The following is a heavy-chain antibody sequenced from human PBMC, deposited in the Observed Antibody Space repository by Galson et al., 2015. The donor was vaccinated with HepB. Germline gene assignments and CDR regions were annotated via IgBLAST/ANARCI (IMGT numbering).Heavy chain of an antibody. CDR2: LYHGGNP. Sequence: SEPLSLTCTVSGYPITSGYYWGWIRQPPGKGLEWIGSLYHGGNPYYNPSLKSRATVSVDTSKNQFSLQLNSVTAADTAVYFCARCGSSVNTWFDPWGQGTLVTVSS. CDR3: ARCGSSVNTWFDP. D-gene: IGHD1-26*01. CDR1: GYPITSGYY. J-gene: IGHJ5*02. V-gene: IGHV4-38-2*02.